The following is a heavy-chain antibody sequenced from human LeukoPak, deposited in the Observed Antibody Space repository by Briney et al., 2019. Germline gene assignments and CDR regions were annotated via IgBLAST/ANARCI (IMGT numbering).Heavy chain of an antibody. CDR2: ISGSGGST. Sequence: GGSLRLSCAASGFTFSSYAMSWVRQAPGKGLEWVSAISGSGGSTYYADSVKGRFTISRDNSKNTLYLQMNSLRAEDTAVYYCAKDVAWELYGSGSFFDYWGQGTLVTVSS. D-gene: IGHD3-10*01. CDR3: AKDVAWELYGSGSFFDY. J-gene: IGHJ4*02. CDR1: GFTFSSYA. V-gene: IGHV3-23*01.